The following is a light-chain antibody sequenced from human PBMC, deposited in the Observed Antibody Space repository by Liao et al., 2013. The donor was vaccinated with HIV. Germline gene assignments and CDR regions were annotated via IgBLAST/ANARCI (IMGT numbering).Light chain of an antibody. Sequence: SYDLTQPPSVSVSPGQTATITCSGHKLVDTYACWYQQKPGQSPVLVIYQDSKRPSGIPERFSGSNSGNTATLTISGTQAMDEADYYCQAWDSSTAVFGTGTKVTVL. CDR1: KLVDTY. V-gene: IGLV3-1*01. J-gene: IGLJ1*01. CDR3: QAWDSSTAV. CDR2: QDS.